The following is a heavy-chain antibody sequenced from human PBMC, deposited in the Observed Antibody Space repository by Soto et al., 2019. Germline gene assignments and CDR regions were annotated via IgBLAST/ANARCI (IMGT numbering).Heavy chain of an antibody. Sequence: GESLKISCKGSGYSFTSYWISWVRQMPGKGLEWMGRIEPSDSYTNYSPSFQGHVTISADKSISTAYLQWSSLKASDTAMYYCARFPAYYGSGSYAFDIWGQGTMVTVSS. CDR3: ARFPAYYGSGSYAFDI. D-gene: IGHD3-10*01. J-gene: IGHJ3*02. CDR1: GYSFTSYW. CDR2: IEPSDSYT. V-gene: IGHV5-10-1*01.